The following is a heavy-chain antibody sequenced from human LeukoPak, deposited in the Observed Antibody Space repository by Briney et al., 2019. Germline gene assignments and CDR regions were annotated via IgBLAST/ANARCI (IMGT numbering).Heavy chain of an antibody. CDR2: INHSGST. Sequence: SETLSLTCAVYGGSFSGYYWSWIRQPPGKGLEWIGEINHSGSTNYNPSPKSRVTISVDTSKNQFSLKLSSVTAADTAVYYCVFGGDYYDSSGYYAEYFQHWGQGTLVTVSS. V-gene: IGHV4-34*01. D-gene: IGHD3-22*01. J-gene: IGHJ1*01. CDR3: VFGGDYYDSSGYYAEYFQH. CDR1: GGSFSGYY.